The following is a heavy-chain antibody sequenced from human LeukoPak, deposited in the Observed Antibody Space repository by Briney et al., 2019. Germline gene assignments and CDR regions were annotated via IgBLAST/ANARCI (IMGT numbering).Heavy chain of an antibody. CDR1: GYSFTTYW. Sequence: GESLKISCKGSGYSFTTYWIGWVRQMPGKGLEWMGIIYPGDSDTRYSPSFQGQVTISADKSISTAYLQWSSLKASDTAMYYCARQGLLAVAGRVLHAFDIWGQGTMVTVSS. CDR2: IYPGDSDT. CDR3: ARQGLLAVAGRVLHAFDI. V-gene: IGHV5-51*01. D-gene: IGHD6-19*01. J-gene: IGHJ3*02.